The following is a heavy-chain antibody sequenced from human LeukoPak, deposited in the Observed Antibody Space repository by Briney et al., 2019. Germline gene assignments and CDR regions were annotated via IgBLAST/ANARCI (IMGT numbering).Heavy chain of an antibody. CDR3: ARGKGSRYFDL. J-gene: IGHJ2*01. CDR2: IYYSGST. V-gene: IGHV4-59*01. CDR1: GGSISSYY. Sequence: PSETLSLTCTVSGGSISSYYWSWIRQPPGEGLEWIGYIYYSGSTNYNPSLKSRVTISVDTSKNQFSLKLSSVTAADTAVYYCARGKGSRYFDLWGRGTLVTVSS.